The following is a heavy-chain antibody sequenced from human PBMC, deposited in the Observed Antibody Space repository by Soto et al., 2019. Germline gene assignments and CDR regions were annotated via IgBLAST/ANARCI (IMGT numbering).Heavy chain of an antibody. Sequence: EVQLLESGGGLVQPGGSLRLSCAASGFTFSSYAMSWVRQAPGKGLEWVSAISGSGGSTYYADSVKGRFTISRDNSKNTLDLQMNSLRAEDTAVYYCANRPKNYGDYGWYFDLWGRGTLVTVSS. CDR2: ISGSGGST. V-gene: IGHV3-23*01. CDR3: ANRPKNYGDYGWYFDL. CDR1: GFTFSSYA. D-gene: IGHD4-17*01. J-gene: IGHJ2*01.